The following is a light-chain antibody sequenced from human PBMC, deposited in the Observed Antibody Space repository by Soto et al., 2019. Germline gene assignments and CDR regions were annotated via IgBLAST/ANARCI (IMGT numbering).Light chain of an antibody. J-gene: IGLJ3*02. CDR2: SNN. Sequence: QSVLTQPPSVSGAPGQRVTLSCTGNSSNLGAGYDVHWYQQLPGTAPKLLIYSNNQRPSGVPDRFSGSKSGTSASLAISGLQSEDEADYYCAAWDDSLNAWVFGGGTKLTVL. CDR3: AAWDDSLNAWV. V-gene: IGLV1-44*01. CDR1: SSNLGAGYD.